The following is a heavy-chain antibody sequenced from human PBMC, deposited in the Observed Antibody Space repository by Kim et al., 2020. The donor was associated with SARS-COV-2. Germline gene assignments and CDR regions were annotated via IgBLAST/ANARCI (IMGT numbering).Heavy chain of an antibody. Sequence: ASVKVSCQTSGYIFSNFDLHWVRQVAGQGLEWMGRVTPDTGRSGSAQKFKDRVTMTRDTSIDTAYMELSNLTPDDTAVYYCARIDLVWFKEVLSYWGQGTRVTVSS. D-gene: IGHD2-8*02. J-gene: IGHJ4*02. CDR3: ARIDLVWFKEVLSY. V-gene: IGHV1-8*01. CDR2: VTPDTGRS. CDR1: GYIFSNFD.